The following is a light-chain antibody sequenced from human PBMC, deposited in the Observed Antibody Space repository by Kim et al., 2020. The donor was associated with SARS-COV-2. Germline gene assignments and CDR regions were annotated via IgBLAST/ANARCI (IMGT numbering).Light chain of an antibody. J-gene: IGKJ1*01. V-gene: IGKV1-39*01. CDR3: QQTYRNPPT. Sequence: ASVGDRVTFTCRASQYIATYLNWYQWKPGKAPNLLIFETSILQSGVPSRFSGSVSGTDFTLTIINLQPEDFATYYCQQTYRNPPTFGRGTKVDIK. CDR2: ETS. CDR1: QYIATY.